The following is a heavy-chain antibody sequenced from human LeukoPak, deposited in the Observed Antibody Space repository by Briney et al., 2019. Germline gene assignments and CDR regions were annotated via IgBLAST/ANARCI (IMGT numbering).Heavy chain of an antibody. CDR2: ISSSSSYI. CDR1: GFTFSSYS. V-gene: IGHV3-21*04. Sequence: GGSLRLSCAASGFTFSSYSMNWVRQAPGKGLEWVSSISSSSSYIYYADSVKGRFTISRDNAKNSLYLQMNSLRAEDTAVYYCAKDRRSAITGTNGAFDYWGQGTLVTVSS. D-gene: IGHD1-20*01. J-gene: IGHJ4*02. CDR3: AKDRRSAITGTNGAFDY.